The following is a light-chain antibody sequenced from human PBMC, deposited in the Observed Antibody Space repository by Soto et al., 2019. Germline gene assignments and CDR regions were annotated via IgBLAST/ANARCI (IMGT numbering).Light chain of an antibody. CDR3: QHRSNWPPMYT. Sequence: EIVLTQSPATLSLSPGERATLSCRASQSVGGLLAWYQQKFGQAPRLLIYDTSKVDTDKPARFSGSGSGTDFTLTISSLEPEDFAIYHCQHRSNWPPMYTFGQGTKLEIK. J-gene: IGKJ2*01. V-gene: IGKV3-11*01. CDR2: DTS. CDR1: QSVGGL.